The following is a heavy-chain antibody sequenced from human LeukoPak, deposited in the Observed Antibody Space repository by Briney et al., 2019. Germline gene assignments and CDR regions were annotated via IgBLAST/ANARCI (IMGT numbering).Heavy chain of an antibody. J-gene: IGHJ5*02. D-gene: IGHD2-15*01. V-gene: IGHV3-21*01. CDR2: ISSSSSYI. CDR3: ARVRAYCSGGSCVTNWFDP. Sequence: GGSLRLSCAASGFTFSSYSMNWVRQAPGKGLEWVSSISSSSSYIYYADSVKGRFTISRDNAKSSLYLQMNSLRAEDTAVYYCARVRAYCSGGSCVTNWFDPWGQGTLVTVSS. CDR1: GFTFSSYS.